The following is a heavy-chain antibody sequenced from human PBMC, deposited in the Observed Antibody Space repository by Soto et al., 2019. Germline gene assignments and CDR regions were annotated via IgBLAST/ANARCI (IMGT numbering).Heavy chain of an antibody. D-gene: IGHD2-2*01. J-gene: IGHJ5*02. CDR1: GFTFSSYA. Sequence: GGSLRLSCAASGFTFSSYAMHWVRQAPGKGLEWVAVISYDGSNKYYADSVKGRFTISRDNSKNTLYLQMNSLRAEDTAVYYCAREIRSKLGRTIRWFDPWGQGTLVTVSS. CDR2: ISYDGSNK. V-gene: IGHV3-30-3*01. CDR3: AREIRSKLGRTIRWFDP.